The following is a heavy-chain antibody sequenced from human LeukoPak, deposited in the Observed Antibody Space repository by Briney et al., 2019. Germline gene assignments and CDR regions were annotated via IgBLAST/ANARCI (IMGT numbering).Heavy chain of an antibody. D-gene: IGHD3-10*01. Sequence: SETLSLTCAVYGGSFSGYYWSWIRQPPGKGLEWIGEINHSGSTNYNPSLKSRVTISVDTSKNQFSLKLSSVTAADTAVYYCARVHRPSITMVRGVIDYWGQGTLVTVSS. CDR3: ARVHRPSITMVRGVIDY. V-gene: IGHV4-34*01. CDR1: GGSFSGYY. J-gene: IGHJ4*02. CDR2: INHSGST.